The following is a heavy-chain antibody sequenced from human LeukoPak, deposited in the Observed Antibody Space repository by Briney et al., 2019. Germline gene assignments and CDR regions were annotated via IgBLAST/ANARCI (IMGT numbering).Heavy chain of an antibody. CDR3: ARGLLGYCSGGSCSDGIGY. J-gene: IGHJ4*02. V-gene: IGHV3-53*01. D-gene: IGHD2-15*01. CDR1: GFTVSSNY. CDR2: IYSGGST. Sequence: GGSLRLSCAASGFTVSSNYMSWVRQAPGKGLEWVSVIYSGGSTYYADSVKGRFTISRDNSKNTLYLQMNSLRAEDTAVYYCARGLLGYCSGGSCSDGIGYWGQGTLVTVSS.